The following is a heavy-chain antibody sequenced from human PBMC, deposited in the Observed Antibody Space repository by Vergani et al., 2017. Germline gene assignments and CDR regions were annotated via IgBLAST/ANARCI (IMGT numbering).Heavy chain of an antibody. CDR1: GGSFSGYY. J-gene: IGHJ5*02. CDR2: INHSGST. V-gene: IGHV4-34*01. Sequence: QVQLQQWGAGLLKPSETLSLTCAVYGGSFSGYYWSLIRQPPGKGLEWIGEINHSGSTNYNPSLKSRVTISVDTSKNQLSLKLSSVTAADTAVYYRARGNPNWFDPWGQGTLVTVSS. CDR3: ARGNPNWFDP.